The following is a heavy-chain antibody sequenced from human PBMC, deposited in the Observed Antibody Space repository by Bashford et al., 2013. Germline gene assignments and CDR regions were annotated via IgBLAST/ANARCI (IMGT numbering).Heavy chain of an antibody. CDR1: GYTFSAYY. CDR2: INPNGGAT. J-gene: IGHJ5*02. V-gene: IGHV1-2*02. Sequence: VASVKVSCEASGYTFSAYYIHWVRQAPGQGLEWMAWINPNGGATYLALKFEGRVTLTRDPSIKKFYMELRSLTSDDTAIYYCFDRFQPRQWLGSTRPWGQGPWSPSPQ. CDR3: FDRFQPRQWLGSTRP. D-gene: IGHD6-19*01.